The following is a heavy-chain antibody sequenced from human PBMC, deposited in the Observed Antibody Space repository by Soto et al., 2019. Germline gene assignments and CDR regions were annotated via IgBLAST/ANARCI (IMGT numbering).Heavy chain of an antibody. D-gene: IGHD5-18*01. V-gene: IGHV1-46*01. CDR2: INPSGGST. CDR1: GYTFTSYY. CDR3: ARDPRQLWLNGNYFDY. Sequence: QVQLVQSGAEVKKPGASVKVSCKASGYTFTSYYMHWVRQAPGQGLEWMGIINPSGGSTSYAQKFQGRVTMTRDTSTSTVYMELSSLRSEDTAVYYCARDPRQLWLNGNYFDYWGQGTLVTVSS. J-gene: IGHJ4*02.